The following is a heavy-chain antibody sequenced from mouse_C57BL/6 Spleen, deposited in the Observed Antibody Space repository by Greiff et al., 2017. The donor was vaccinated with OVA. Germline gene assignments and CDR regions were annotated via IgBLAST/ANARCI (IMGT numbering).Heavy chain of an antibody. V-gene: IGHV1-54*01. J-gene: IGHJ2*01. CDR1: GYAFTNYL. CDR2: INPGSGGT. Sequence: QVQLQQSGAELVRPGTSVKVSCKASGYAFTNYLIEWVKQRPGQGLEWIGVINPGSGGTNYNEKFKGKATLTADKSSSTAYMQLSSLTSEDSAVYFCARSDPDYFDYWGKGTTLTVSS. CDR3: ARSDPDYFDY.